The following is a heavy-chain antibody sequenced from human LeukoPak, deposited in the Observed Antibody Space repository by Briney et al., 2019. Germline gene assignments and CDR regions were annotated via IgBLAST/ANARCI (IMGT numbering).Heavy chain of an antibody. D-gene: IGHD1-26*01. Sequence: GGSLRLSCVGSQFSFSKNWMHWVRQAPGKGLMWVARINSDGSVTDYADSAKGRFAISRDNAKNTLFLQMNSLRAEDTALFYCVREVGAPGSFDIWGQGTLVTVSS. V-gene: IGHV3-74*01. J-gene: IGHJ3*02. CDR2: INSDGSVT. CDR1: QFSFSKNW. CDR3: VREVGAPGSFDI.